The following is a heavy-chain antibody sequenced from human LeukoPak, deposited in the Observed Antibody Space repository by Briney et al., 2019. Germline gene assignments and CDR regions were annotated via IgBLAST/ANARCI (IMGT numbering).Heavy chain of an antibody. CDR1: GFTFSSYG. Sequence: GGSLRLSCAASGFTFSSYGMHWVRQAPGKGLEWVAVISYDGSNKYYADSVKGRFTISRDNSKNTLYLQMNSLRAEDTAVYYCAKGESSSWPQVYLYYYYGMDVWGQGTTVTVSS. CDR3: AKGESSSWPQVYLYYYYGMDV. CDR2: ISYDGSNK. D-gene: IGHD6-13*01. V-gene: IGHV3-30*18. J-gene: IGHJ6*02.